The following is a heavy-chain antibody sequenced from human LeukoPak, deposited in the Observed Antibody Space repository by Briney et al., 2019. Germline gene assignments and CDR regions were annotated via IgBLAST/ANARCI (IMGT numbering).Heavy chain of an antibody. Sequence: SETLSLTCTVSGGSISSYYWSWIRQPAGKGLEWIGRIYTSGSTNYNPSLKSRVTMSVDTSKNQFSLKLSSVTAADTAVYYCARHGRQWLAQVPFYYFDYWGQGTLVTVSS. CDR2: IYTSGST. D-gene: IGHD6-19*01. CDR3: ARHGRQWLAQVPFYYFDY. J-gene: IGHJ4*02. CDR1: GGSISSYY. V-gene: IGHV4-4*07.